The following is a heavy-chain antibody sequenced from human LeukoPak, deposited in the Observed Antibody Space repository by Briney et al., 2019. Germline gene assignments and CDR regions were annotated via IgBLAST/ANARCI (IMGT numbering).Heavy chain of an antibody. V-gene: IGHV4-59*01. CDR1: GGSISSYY. D-gene: IGHD6-25*01. J-gene: IGHJ4*02. CDR3: AREIAATIDY. Sequence: SETLSLTCTVSGGSISSYYWSWIRQPPGKGLEWIGYVYYTGSTNYNPSLKSRLTISVDTSKNQFSLRLSSVTAADTAVYYCAREIAATIDYWGQGALVTVSS. CDR2: VYYTGST.